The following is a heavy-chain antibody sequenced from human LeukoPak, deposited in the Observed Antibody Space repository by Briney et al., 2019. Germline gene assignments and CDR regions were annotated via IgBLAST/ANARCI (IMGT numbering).Heavy chain of an antibody. CDR3: ARGLRFGD. Sequence: PGGSLRLSCAASGFTFSDHEMNWVRQAPGKGLEWLSDISSSGATISYADSVKGRFTISRDNAKNLLYLQMNSLRAEDAAVYYCARGLRFGDWGQGTLVTVSS. CDR1: GFTFSDHE. D-gene: IGHD2-21*01. J-gene: IGHJ5*02. V-gene: IGHV3-48*03. CDR2: ISSSGATI.